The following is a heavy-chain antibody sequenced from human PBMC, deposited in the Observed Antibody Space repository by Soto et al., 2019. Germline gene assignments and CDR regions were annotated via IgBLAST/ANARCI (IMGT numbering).Heavy chain of an antibody. CDR1: GGSISSGGYY. V-gene: IGHV4-31*03. CDR2: IYYSGST. Sequence: PSETLSLTCTVSGGSISSGGYYWSWIRQHPGKGLEWIGYIYYSGSTYYNPSLKSRVTISVDTSKNQFSLKLSSVTAADTAVYYCASLVEDYYYGMDVWGQGTTVTVS. D-gene: IGHD2-2*01. J-gene: IGHJ6*02. CDR3: ASLVEDYYYGMDV.